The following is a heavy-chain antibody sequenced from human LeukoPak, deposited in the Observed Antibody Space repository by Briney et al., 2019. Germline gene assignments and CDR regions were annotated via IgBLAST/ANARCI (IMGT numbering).Heavy chain of an antibody. J-gene: IGHJ6*03. CDR3: ARARVGATIGYYYYMDV. CDR1: GGSISSYY. Sequence: SETLSLTCTVSGGSISSYYWSWIRQPAGKGLEWIGRIYTSGSTNYNPSLKSRVTISVDTSKNQFSLKLSSVTAADTAVYYCARARVGATIGYYYYMDVWGKGTTVTVSS. CDR2: IYTSGST. D-gene: IGHD1-26*01. V-gene: IGHV4-4*07.